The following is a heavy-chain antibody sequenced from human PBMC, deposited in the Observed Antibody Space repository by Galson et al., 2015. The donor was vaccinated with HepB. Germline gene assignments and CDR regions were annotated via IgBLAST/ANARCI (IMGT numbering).Heavy chain of an antibody. D-gene: IGHD4-17*01. CDR2: IAYDGSNE. CDR3: AKDQSYVEYSFDY. CDR1: GFSFSSYG. Sequence: SLRLSCAASGFSFSSYGMHWVRQAPGKGLEWVAIIAYDGSNEFYADSVKGRFTISRDNSENTLSLQMHSLRTDDTAVYYCAKDQSYVEYSFDYWGQGILVTVSS. V-gene: IGHV3-30*18. J-gene: IGHJ4*02.